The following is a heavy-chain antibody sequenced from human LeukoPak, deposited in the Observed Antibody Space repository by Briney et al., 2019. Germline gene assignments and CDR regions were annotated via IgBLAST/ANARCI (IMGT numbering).Heavy chain of an antibody. Sequence: HLGGSLRLSCAASGFAFSSYAMNWVRQAPGKGLEWVSFISSTSETIYYADSMKGRFTISRDNAENSLYLQMSSLRADDTAVYYCARDRVGGSFDFWGQGTLVTVSS. J-gene: IGHJ4*02. V-gene: IGHV3-48*01. CDR3: ARDRVGGSFDF. CDR2: ISSTSETI. D-gene: IGHD6-19*01. CDR1: GFAFSSYA.